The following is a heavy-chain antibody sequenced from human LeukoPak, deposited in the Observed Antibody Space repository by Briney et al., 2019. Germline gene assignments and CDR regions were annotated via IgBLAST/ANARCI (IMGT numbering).Heavy chain of an antibody. J-gene: IGHJ5*02. CDR3: ARHRDIVVVVAAPNWFDP. CDR1: GGSISSYY. V-gene: IGHV4-4*07. Sequence: SETLSLTCTVSGGSISSYYWSWIRQPAGKGLEWIGRIYTSGSTNYNPSLKSRVTMSVDTSKNQFSLKLSSVTAADAAVYYCARHRDIVVVVAAPNWFDPWGQGTLVTVSS. CDR2: IYTSGST. D-gene: IGHD2-15*01.